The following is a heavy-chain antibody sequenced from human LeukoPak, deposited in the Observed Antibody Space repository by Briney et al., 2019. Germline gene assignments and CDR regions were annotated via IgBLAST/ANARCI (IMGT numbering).Heavy chain of an antibody. D-gene: IGHD3-22*01. CDR3: ARTPNYNAGSHYFDF. CDR1: GFSLTSRGVG. Sequence: SGPTLVNPTQTLTLTCTFSGFSLTSRGVGVVWIRQPPGKALEWLAIIYWDDDRRYSPSLKSRFTITKDTSKNQVVLTMTDMDPLDTATYYCARTPNYNAGSHYFDFWGQGTLVTVSS. CDR2: IYWDDDR. V-gene: IGHV2-5*02. J-gene: IGHJ4*02.